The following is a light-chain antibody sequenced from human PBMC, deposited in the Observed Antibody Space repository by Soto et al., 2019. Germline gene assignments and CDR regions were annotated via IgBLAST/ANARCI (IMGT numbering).Light chain of an antibody. V-gene: IGKV1-5*01. CDR1: QTISTL. J-gene: IGKJ2*01. CDR2: DAS. CDR3: QQYSSLVT. Sequence: IQMTQSPSTLSASVGDRVTITCQASQTISTLLAWYQHKPGKAPNLLIYDASSLESGVPSRFSGGGSGTEFTLTISSLQPDDSATYYCQQYSSLVTFGQGTKLEI.